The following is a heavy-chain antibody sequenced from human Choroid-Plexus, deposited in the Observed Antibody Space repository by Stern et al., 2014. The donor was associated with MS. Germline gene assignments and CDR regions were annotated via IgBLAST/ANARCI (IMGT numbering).Heavy chain of an antibody. Sequence: QVQLVESGGGVVQPGRSLRLSCAASGFTFSTYGMHWVRQAPGKGLEAGAMISYDGSRKYYTDSAKGRFTISRDDSKNALYLQMNSLREEDTAVYYCAKDLLLRLVSGGSPVHYWGQGTLVTVSS. CDR3: AKDLLLRLVSGGSPVHY. V-gene: IGHV3-30*18. CDR1: GFTFSTYG. J-gene: IGHJ4*02. CDR2: ISYDGSRK. D-gene: IGHD2-8*02.